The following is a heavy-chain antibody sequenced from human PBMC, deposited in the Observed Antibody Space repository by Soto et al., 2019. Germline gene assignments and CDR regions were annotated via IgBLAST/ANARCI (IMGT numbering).Heavy chain of an antibody. CDR1: GGSISSYY. CDR2: IYYSGST. Sequence: SETLSLTCTVSGGSISSYYWSWIRQPPGKGLEWIGYIYYSGSTNHNPSLKSRVTISVDTSKNQFSLKLSSVTAADTAVYYCARDGGDESGYCSSTSCYGMDVWGQGTTVTVSS. J-gene: IGHJ6*02. CDR3: ARDGGDESGYCSSTSCYGMDV. V-gene: IGHV4-59*01. D-gene: IGHD2-2*01.